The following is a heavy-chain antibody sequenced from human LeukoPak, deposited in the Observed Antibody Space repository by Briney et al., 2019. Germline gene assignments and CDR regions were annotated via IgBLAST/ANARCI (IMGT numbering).Heavy chain of an antibody. CDR1: GGSISSSNHY. J-gene: IGHJ3*02. CDR2: IYYSGST. Sequence: SETLSLTCTVSGGSISSSNHYWGWIRQPPGKGLEWIGTIYYSGSTYYNPSLKSRLTISVDTSKNQFSLKLSSVTAADTAVYCCASREWELLLSGGAFDIWGQGTMVTVSS. D-gene: IGHD1-26*01. V-gene: IGHV4-39*01. CDR3: ASREWELLLSGGAFDI.